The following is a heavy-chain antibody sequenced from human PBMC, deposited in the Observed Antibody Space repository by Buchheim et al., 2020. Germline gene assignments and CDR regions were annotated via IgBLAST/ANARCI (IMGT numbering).Heavy chain of an antibody. V-gene: IGHV4-39*01. CDR3: ARHHGNYDFWSGYYHGNYFDY. J-gene: IGHJ4*02. D-gene: IGHD3-3*01. CDR1: GDSISSSSYY. Sequence: QLQLQESGPGLVKPSATLSFTCTVSGDSISSSSYYWCWIRQPPGKGLVWIGSIYYSGSTYYNPSLKSRVIISVVTSKNQFSLKLSSVTAADTAVYYCARHHGNYDFWSGYYHGNYFDYLGQGTL. CDR2: IYYSGST.